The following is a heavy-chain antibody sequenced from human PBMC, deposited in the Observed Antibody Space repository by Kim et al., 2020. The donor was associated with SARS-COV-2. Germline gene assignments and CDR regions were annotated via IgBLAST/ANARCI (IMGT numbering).Heavy chain of an antibody. CDR2: INHSGST. J-gene: IGHJ3*02. D-gene: IGHD3-16*01. Sequence: SETLSLTCAVYGGSFSGYYWSWIRQPPGKGLEWIGEINHSGSTNYNPSLKSRVTISVDTSKNQFSLKLSSVTAADTAVYYCARGGTYDYVWGSYRYAFDIWGQGTMVTVSS. V-gene: IGHV4-34*01. CDR3: ARGGTYDYVWGSYRYAFDI. CDR1: GGSFSGYY.